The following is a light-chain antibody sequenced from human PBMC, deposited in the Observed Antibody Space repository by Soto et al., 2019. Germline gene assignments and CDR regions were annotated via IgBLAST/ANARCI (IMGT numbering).Light chain of an antibody. Sequence: DFVMTQSPDSLAVSLGERATINCKSSQNLLYSPNNKNYLSWFQQKPGQPRKLLIYWASTRETGVPDRFSGSGSWTDFTRPIASLQAEDVAVYYGQQHYNTPLAFGGGTKVEVK. CDR1: QNLLYSPNNKNY. CDR2: WAS. J-gene: IGKJ4*01. CDR3: QQHYNTPLA. V-gene: IGKV4-1*01.